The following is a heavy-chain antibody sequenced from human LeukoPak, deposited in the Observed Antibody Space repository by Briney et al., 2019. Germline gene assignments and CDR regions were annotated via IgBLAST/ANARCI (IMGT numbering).Heavy chain of an antibody. D-gene: IGHD2-15*01. CDR2: ISSSGSTI. Sequence: PGGSLRLSCAASGFTFSDYYMSWIRQAPGKGLEWVSYISSSGSTIYYADSVKGRFTISRDNSKNTLYLQMNSLRAEDTAVYYCARDGAEGYCSGGSCYSLYYWGQGTLVTVSS. CDR1: GFTFSDYY. J-gene: IGHJ4*02. CDR3: ARDGAEGYCSGGSCYSLYY. V-gene: IGHV3-11*04.